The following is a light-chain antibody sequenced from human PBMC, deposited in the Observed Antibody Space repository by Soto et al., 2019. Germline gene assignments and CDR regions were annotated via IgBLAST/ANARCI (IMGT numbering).Light chain of an antibody. CDR3: CSYAGNYTLL. V-gene: IGLV2-11*01. Sequence: QSALPQPRSVSGSPGQSVTISCSGTSSDVGGYNYVSWYQQHPGKAPKLMIYDVSKRPSGVPDRFSGSKSGNTASVAISGLQAEDESDYYCCSYAGNYTLLFGGGTKLTVL. J-gene: IGLJ2*01. CDR2: DVS. CDR1: SSDVGGYNY.